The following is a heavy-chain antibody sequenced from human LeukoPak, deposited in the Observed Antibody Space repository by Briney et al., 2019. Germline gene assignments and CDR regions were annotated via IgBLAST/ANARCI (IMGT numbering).Heavy chain of an antibody. J-gene: IGHJ4*02. CDR2: IIPMFATA. CDR1: GDTFSSYA. V-gene: IGHV1-69*05. Sequence: GASVKVSCKASGDTFSSYAISWVRQAPGQGLEWMGGIIPMFATASYAQKFQGRVTMTRDTSISTAYMELSRLRSDDTAVYYCARVRYNWNYASPFDYWGQGTLVTVSS. CDR3: ARVRYNWNYASPFDY. D-gene: IGHD1-7*01.